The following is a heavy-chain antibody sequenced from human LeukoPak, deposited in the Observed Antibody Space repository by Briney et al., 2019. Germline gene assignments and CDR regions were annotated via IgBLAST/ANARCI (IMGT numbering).Heavy chain of an antibody. CDR3: ARVDTTMMN. Sequence: PSETLSLTCTVSGGSISSSSYYWGWIRQPPGKGLEWIGSVFYSGSTYYNPSLKSRVAISVDTSKNQFSLKLSSVTAADTVVYYCARVDTTMMNWGQGTLVTVSS. CDR1: GGSISSSSYY. V-gene: IGHV4-39*01. CDR2: VFYSGST. J-gene: IGHJ4*02. D-gene: IGHD5-18*01.